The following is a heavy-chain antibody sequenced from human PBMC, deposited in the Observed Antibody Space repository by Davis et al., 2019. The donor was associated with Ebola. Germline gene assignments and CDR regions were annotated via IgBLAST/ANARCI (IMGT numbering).Heavy chain of an antibody. D-gene: IGHD2-21*01. CDR3: EKDVSIVAWYFDL. V-gene: IGHV3-21*04. Sequence: GGSLRLSCAPSGVTFSSYSMNWVRQAPGKGLEWVSSISSSSSYIYYADSVKGRFTISRDNAKNSLYLQMNSLRAEDTAVYYCEKDVSIVAWYFDLWGRGTLVTVSS. CDR1: GVTFSSYS. CDR2: ISSSSSYI. J-gene: IGHJ2*01.